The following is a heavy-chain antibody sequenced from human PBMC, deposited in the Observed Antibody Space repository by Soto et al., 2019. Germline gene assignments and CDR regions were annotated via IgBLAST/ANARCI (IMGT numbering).Heavy chain of an antibody. J-gene: IGHJ4*02. CDR2: IIPIFGTA. CDR3: ARERGGESYSSGLLFDY. D-gene: IGHD6-19*01. Sequence: QVQLVQSGAEVKKPGSSVKVSCKASGGTLSSYAISWVRQAPGQGLEWRGGIIPIFGTANYAQKFQGRVTINADESTSTAYMELSSLRSEDTAVYYCARERGGESYSSGLLFDYWGQGTLVTVSS. CDR1: GGTLSSYA. V-gene: IGHV1-69*01.